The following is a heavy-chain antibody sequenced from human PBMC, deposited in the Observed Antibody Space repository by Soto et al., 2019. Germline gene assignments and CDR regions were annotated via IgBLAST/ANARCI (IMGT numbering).Heavy chain of an antibody. CDR3: AIVSTAMVYFDY. Sequence: QVQLVESGGGVVQPGRSLRLSCAASGFTFSTYGMHWVRQAPGKGLEWVAVIWYDGSNKYYADSVKGRFTISRDNSKNTLYLQMNSLRAEDTAVYYCAIVSTAMVYFDYWGQGTLVTVSS. D-gene: IGHD5-18*01. J-gene: IGHJ4*02. V-gene: IGHV3-33*01. CDR2: IWYDGSNK. CDR1: GFTFSTYG.